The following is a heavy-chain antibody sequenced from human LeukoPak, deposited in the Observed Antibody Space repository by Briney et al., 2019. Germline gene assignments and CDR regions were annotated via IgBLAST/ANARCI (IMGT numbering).Heavy chain of an antibody. CDR3: ARGPGDYDPYYYYYAMDV. V-gene: IGHV3-7*01. J-gene: IGHJ6*02. CDR2: VDPDGSGK. CDR1: GFTISSYW. Sequence: GGSLRLSCAASGFTISSYWMNWVRQAPGKGLEWVANVDPDGSGKYYIDSVKGRFTVSRDNAKNSLYLQMSSLRAEDTAVYYCARGPGDYDPYYYYYAMDVWGQGTTVTVSS. D-gene: IGHD4-17*01.